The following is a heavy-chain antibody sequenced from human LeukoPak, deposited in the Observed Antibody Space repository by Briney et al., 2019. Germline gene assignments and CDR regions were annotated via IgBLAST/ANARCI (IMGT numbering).Heavy chain of an antibody. V-gene: IGHV3-9*01. D-gene: IGHD3-10*01. CDR3: AKDGGRLWFGEYYGMDV. Sequence: GGSLRLSCAASGFTFDDYAMHWVRQAPGKGLEWVSGISWNSGSIGYADSVKGRFTISRDNAKNSLYLQMNSLRAEDTALYYCAKDGGRLWFGEYYGMDVWGQGTTVTVSS. CDR2: ISWNSGSI. CDR1: GFTFDDYA. J-gene: IGHJ6*02.